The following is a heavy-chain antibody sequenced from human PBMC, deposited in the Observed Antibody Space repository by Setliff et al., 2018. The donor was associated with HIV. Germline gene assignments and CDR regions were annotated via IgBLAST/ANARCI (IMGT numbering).Heavy chain of an antibody. CDR1: GGSISSGTYY. V-gene: IGHV4-61*02. J-gene: IGHJ4*02. CDR2: IYTSGP. Sequence: PSETLSLTCTVSGGSISSGTYYWSWIRQPAGKGLEWIGRIYTSGPRYNPSLENRVTISVDTSKNQFSLTLSSVTAADTATYYCATYAGNGGGKGYWGQGTLVTVSS. CDR3: ATYAGNGGGKGY. D-gene: IGHD2-21*01.